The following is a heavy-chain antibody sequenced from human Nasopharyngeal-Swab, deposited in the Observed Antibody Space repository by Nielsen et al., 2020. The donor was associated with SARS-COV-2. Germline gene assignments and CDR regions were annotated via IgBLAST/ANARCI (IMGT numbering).Heavy chain of an antibody. Sequence: GESLKISCAASGFTVSSNYMSWVRQAPGKGLEWVSVIYSGGSTYYADSVKGRFTISRHNSKNTLCLQMNSLRAEDTAVYYCARDYSSGWYYFDYWGQGTLVTVSS. CDR2: IYSGGST. V-gene: IGHV3-53*04. CDR3: ARDYSSGWYYFDY. D-gene: IGHD6-19*01. J-gene: IGHJ4*02. CDR1: GFTVSSNY.